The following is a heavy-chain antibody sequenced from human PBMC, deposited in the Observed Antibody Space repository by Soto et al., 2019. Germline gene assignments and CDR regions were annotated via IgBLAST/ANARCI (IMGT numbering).Heavy chain of an antibody. D-gene: IGHD3-22*01. J-gene: IGHJ5*02. Sequence: QVQLQESGPGLVKPSQTLSLTCTVSGGSISSGDYYWSWIRQPPGKGLERIGYIYYSGSTYYNPSLKSRVTISVDTSKNQFSLKLSSVTAADTAVYYCARYDSSGYYLWEWFDPWGQGTLVTVSS. CDR1: GGSISSGDYY. V-gene: IGHV4-30-4*01. CDR2: IYYSGST. CDR3: ARYDSSGYYLWEWFDP.